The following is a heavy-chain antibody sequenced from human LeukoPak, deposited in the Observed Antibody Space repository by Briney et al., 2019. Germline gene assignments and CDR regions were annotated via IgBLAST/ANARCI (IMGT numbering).Heavy chain of an antibody. Sequence: PGGSLRLSCAASGFTFSNYNMNWVRQAPGKGLEWVSVISSSSRYIYYADSVKGRFTISRDNAKNSLYLQMNSLRAEDTAVYYCATENSSGYRYWGQGTLVTVSS. CDR1: GFTFSNYN. CDR3: ATENSSGYRY. D-gene: IGHD3-22*01. CDR2: ISSSSRYI. V-gene: IGHV3-21*06. J-gene: IGHJ4*02.